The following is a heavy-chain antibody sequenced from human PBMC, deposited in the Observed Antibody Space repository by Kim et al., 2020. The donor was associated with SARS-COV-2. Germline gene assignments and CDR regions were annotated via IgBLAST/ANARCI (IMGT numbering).Heavy chain of an antibody. D-gene: IGHD4-17*01. J-gene: IGHJ4*02. CDR2: ISGSGGST. CDR3: AKDPKPHDYGDNFDY. Sequence: GGSLRLSCAASGFTFSSYAMSWVRQAPGKGLEWVSAISGSGGSTYYADSVKGRFTISRDNSKNTLYLQMNSLRAEDTAVYYCAKDPKPHDYGDNFDYWGQGTLVTVSS. V-gene: IGHV3-23*01. CDR1: GFTFSSYA.